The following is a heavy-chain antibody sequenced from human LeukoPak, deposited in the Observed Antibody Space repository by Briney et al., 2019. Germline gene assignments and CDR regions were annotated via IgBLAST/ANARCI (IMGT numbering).Heavy chain of an antibody. V-gene: IGHV3-30*18. D-gene: IGHD3-10*01. CDR2: ISYDGSNK. CDR3: AKLIYYGSGTTGAFDI. Sequence: PAGSLRLSCAASGFTFSSYGMHWVRQAPGKGLEWVAVISYDGSNKYYADFVKGRFTISRDNSKNTLYLQMNSLRAEDTAVYYCAKLIYYGSGTTGAFDIWGQGTMVTVSS. CDR1: GFTFSSYG. J-gene: IGHJ3*02.